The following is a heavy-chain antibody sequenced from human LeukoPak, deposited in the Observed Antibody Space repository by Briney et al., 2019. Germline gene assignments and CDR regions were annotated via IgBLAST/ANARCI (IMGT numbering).Heavy chain of an antibody. J-gene: IGHJ4*02. Sequence: GRSLRLSCAASGFTFSRYGMHWVRQAPGKGLEWVAVISYDGSNKYYADSVKGRFTISRDNSKNTLYLQMNSLRAEDTAVYYCAKDRVVATSDWGQGTLVTVSS. CDR2: ISYDGSNK. CDR3: AKDRVVATSD. CDR1: GFTFSRYG. V-gene: IGHV3-30*18. D-gene: IGHD5-12*01.